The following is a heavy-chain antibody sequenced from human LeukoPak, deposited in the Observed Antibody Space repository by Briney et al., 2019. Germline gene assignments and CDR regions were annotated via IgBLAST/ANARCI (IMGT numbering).Heavy chain of an antibody. CDR1: GYSIRSDYY. CDR2: IYHRGRS. D-gene: IGHD4-23*01. J-gene: IGHJ3*02. CDR3: AVSTVGAPVPQPFDI. V-gene: IGHV4-38-2*02. Sequence: SETLSLTCTVSGYSIRSDYYWGWIRQPPGKGLEWIGSIYHRGRSYYKPSLERRVTISVDTSKIQFSLNLNSVTAADTAVYYCAVSTVGAPVPQPFDIWGQGTLVTVSS.